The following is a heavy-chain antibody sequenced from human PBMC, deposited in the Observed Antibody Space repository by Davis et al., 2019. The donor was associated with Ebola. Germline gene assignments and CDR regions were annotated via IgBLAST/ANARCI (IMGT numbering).Heavy chain of an antibody. D-gene: IGHD4-17*01. V-gene: IGHV3-23*01. CDR3: AREGDYGDHLRNPAFDI. CDR1: GFTFSNHA. Sequence: PGGSLRLSCAASGFTFSNHAMSWVRQAPGKGLEWVSAMSGSGGSTYYADSVKGRFTISRDNAQNSLYLQMNSLRAEDTAVYYCAREGDYGDHLRNPAFDIWGQGTMVTVSS. CDR2: MSGSGGST. J-gene: IGHJ3*02.